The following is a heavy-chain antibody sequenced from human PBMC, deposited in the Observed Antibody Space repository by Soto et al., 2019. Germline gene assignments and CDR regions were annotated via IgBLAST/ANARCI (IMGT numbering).Heavy chain of an antibody. CDR2: VYYSGST. J-gene: IGHJ4*02. D-gene: IGHD3-9*01. CDR3: GRLEGLATISYYFDY. CDR1: GVSVISSSYC. Sequence: SETLSLTCTVSGVSVISSSYCWGWVRQPPGKGLEWIGSVYYSGSTYYSPSLESRVTISVDKSKNQFSLKLMSLSAADTAVYYCGRLEGLATISYYFDYWGQGALVTVSS. V-gene: IGHV4-39*01.